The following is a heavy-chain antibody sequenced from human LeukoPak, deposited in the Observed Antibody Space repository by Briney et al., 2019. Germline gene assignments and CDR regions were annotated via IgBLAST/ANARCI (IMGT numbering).Heavy chain of an antibody. CDR3: ARDGSGRGAGLFDY. D-gene: IGHD3-10*01. Sequence: SETLSLTCAVSGGSISSGGYSWSWIRQPPGKGLEWIGYIYHSGSTYHNPSLKSRVTISVDRSKNQFSLNLNSVTAADTAVYYCARDGSGRGAGLFDYWGQGTLVTVSS. V-gene: IGHV4-30-2*01. CDR2: IYHSGST. J-gene: IGHJ4*02. CDR1: GGSISSGGYS.